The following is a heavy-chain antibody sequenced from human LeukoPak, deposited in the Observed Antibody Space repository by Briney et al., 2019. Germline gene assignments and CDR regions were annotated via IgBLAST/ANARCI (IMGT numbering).Heavy chain of an antibody. V-gene: IGHV4-39*07. Sequence: PSETLSLTCTVSGGSISSSSYYWGWIRQPPGKGLEWIGSIYYSGSTYHNPSLNSRLTMSVDTSKNQFSLKLSSVTAADTAVYYCARNNLPIHYSGVDVWGLGTTVTVSS. J-gene: IGHJ6*02. D-gene: IGHD1/OR15-1a*01. CDR2: IYYSGST. CDR1: GGSISSSSYY. CDR3: ARNNLPIHYSGVDV.